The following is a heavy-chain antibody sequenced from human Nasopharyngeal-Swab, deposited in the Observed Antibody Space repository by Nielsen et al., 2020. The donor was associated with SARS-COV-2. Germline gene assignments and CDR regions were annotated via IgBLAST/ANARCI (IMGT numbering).Heavy chain of an antibody. J-gene: IGHJ6*03. CDR1: GYSFTTIW. D-gene: IGHD3-16*01. CDR3: ARLRGNAFYYYYLDV. CDR2: IYPDDSDT. Sequence: GESLKISCKGSGYSFTTIWITWVRQMHGKGLEWMGIIYPDDSDTRYSPSFQGQVTFSVDKSTSTAYLQWSSLKASDTAMYYCARLRGNAFYYYYLDVWGKGTTVTVSS. V-gene: IGHV5-51*01.